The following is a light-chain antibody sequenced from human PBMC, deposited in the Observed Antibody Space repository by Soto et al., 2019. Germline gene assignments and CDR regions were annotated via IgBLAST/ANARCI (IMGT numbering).Light chain of an antibody. J-gene: IGKJ5*01. Sequence: VLTQSPATLSLSPGERATLSCRASPSVTNYLAWYQQKPGQPPRLLIYGAFNRAAGIPARFSGSESGTDFTLTISSLEPEDAAVYYCQQRNIWPPVTFGQGTRLEIK. CDR3: QQRNIWPPVT. CDR1: PSVTNY. CDR2: GAF. V-gene: IGKV3-11*01.